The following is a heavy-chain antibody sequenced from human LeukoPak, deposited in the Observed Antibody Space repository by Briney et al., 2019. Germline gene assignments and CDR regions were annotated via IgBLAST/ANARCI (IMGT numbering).Heavy chain of an antibody. D-gene: IGHD4-17*01. J-gene: IGHJ6*02. Sequence: GGSLRLSCAASNFMFSNYDMNWARQAPGKGLEWVAFIRYDGSYKDSAESVQGRFTISRDNSRNTLYLQMNSLRAEDTAVYYCAKASEIDYGDYLSSRRTLYYYYGMDVWGQGTTVTVSS. CDR3: AKASEIDYGDYLSSRRTLYYYYGMDV. V-gene: IGHV3-30*02. CDR2: IRYDGSYK. CDR1: NFMFSNYD.